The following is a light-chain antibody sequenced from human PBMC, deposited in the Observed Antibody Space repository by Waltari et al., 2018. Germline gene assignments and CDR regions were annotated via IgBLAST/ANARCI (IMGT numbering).Light chain of an antibody. CDR3: QEFGTSPRIT. CDR1: QMIDNNF. Sequence: EIVLTQSPGTLSLSPGERATLSCRASQMIDNNFLAWYQQRPGQAPRRLIDAASRRATGIPVRFSGSGSGTDFTLTISRLEPEDFAVYYCQEFGTSPRITFGPGTKVDI. V-gene: IGKV3-20*01. J-gene: IGKJ3*01. CDR2: AAS.